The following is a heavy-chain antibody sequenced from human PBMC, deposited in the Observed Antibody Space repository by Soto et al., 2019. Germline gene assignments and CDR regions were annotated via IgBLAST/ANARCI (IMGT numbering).Heavy chain of an antibody. J-gene: IGHJ4*02. CDR1: AFTVRGSY. V-gene: IGHV3-53*01. CDR2: IYSDDST. D-gene: IGHD6-13*01. Sequence: EVRLVESGRGLIQPGGSLRLSCAASAFTVRGSYMSWVRQTPGKGLEWVSVIYSDDSTYYTDSVKGRFTISRDNSKNTLFLQMNSLRAEDTAVYYCAGEVPGSSWYFDYWGQGTLVTVSS. CDR3: AGEVPGSSWYFDY.